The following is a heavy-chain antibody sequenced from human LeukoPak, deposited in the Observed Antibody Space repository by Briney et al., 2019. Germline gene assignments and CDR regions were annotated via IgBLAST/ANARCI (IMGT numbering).Heavy chain of an antibody. J-gene: IGHJ3*02. CDR1: GYTFTGYY. D-gene: IGHD3-9*01. CDR2: INPNSGGT. CDR3: ARERETYYDILTGYRHDAFEI. Sequence: ASVKVSCKASGYTFTGYYMHWVRQAPGQGLEWMGWINPNSGGTNYAQKFQGWVTMTRDTSISTAYMELSRLRSDDTAVYYCARERETYYDILTGYRHDAFEIWGQGTMVTVSS. V-gene: IGHV1-2*04.